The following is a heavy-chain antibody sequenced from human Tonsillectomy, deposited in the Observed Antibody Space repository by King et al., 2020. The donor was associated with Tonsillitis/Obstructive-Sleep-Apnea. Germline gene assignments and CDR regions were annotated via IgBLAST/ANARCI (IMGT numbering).Heavy chain of an antibody. D-gene: IGHD6-13*01. Sequence: VPLQESGPGLVKPSETLSLTCTVSGGSVSSGSYYWSWIRQPPGTGLEWIGYIYYSGSTNYNPSLKSRVTISVDTSKNQFSLKLSSVTAADTAVYYCARAKAAAGLYYFDYWGQGTLVTVSS. CDR2: IYYSGST. J-gene: IGHJ4*02. CDR1: GGSVSSGSYY. CDR3: ARAKAAAGLYYFDY. V-gene: IGHV4-61*01.